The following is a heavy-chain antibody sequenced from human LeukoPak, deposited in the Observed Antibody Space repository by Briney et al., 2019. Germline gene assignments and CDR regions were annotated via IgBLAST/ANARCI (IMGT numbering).Heavy chain of an antibody. V-gene: IGHV4-59*08. D-gene: IGHD6-19*01. CDR1: GGSIGTYY. Sequence: SETLSLTCTVSGGSIGTYYWSWIRQPPGKGLEWIGYTHYSGSTNYNPSLKSRVTISVDTSKNQFSLKLSSVTAADTAVYYCARRGSGYSSGWGLDYWGQGTLVTVSS. CDR3: ARRGSGYSSGWGLDY. J-gene: IGHJ4*02. CDR2: THYSGST.